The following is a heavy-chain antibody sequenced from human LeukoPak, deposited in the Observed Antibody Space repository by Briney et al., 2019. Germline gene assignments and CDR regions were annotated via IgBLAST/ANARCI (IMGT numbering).Heavy chain of an antibody. CDR2: IYYSGST. V-gene: IGHV4-30-2*03. CDR3: SGIVVVVAATGGMDV. Sequence: TLSLTCAVSGGSISSGGYSWSWIRQPPGKGLEWIGYIYYSGSTYYNPSLKSRVTISVDTSKNQFSLKLSSVTAADTAVYYCSGIVVVVAATGGMDVWGQGTTVTVSS. D-gene: IGHD2-15*01. CDR1: GGSISSGGYS. J-gene: IGHJ6*02.